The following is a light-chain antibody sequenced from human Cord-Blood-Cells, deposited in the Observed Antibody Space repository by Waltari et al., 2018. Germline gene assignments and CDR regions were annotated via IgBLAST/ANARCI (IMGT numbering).Light chain of an antibody. CDR1: QSVSSN. CDR2: VAS. J-gene: IGKJ1*01. V-gene: IGKV3-15*01. Sequence: ELVMPQSPATLSVSPGERATLSCRASQSVSSNLAWYQQKPGQAPRLLIYVASTRATGIPARFSGSGSGTEFTLTISSLQSEDFAVYYCQQYNNWPWTFGQGTKVEIK. CDR3: QQYNNWPWT.